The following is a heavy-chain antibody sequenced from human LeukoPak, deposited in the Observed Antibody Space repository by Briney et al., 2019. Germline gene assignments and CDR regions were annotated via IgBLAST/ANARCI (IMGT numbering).Heavy chain of an antibody. D-gene: IGHD2-2*01. V-gene: IGHV4-4*07. J-gene: IGHJ4*02. CDR2: IYTSGST. CDR3: ARDLPYCSSTSCYFDY. CDR1: GGSISSYY. Sequence: KPSETLSLTCTVSGGSISSYYWSWIRQPAGKGLEWIGRIYTSGSTNYNPSLKSRVTMSVDTSKNQFSLKLSSVTAADTAVYYCARDLPYCSSTSCYFDYWGQGTLVTVSS.